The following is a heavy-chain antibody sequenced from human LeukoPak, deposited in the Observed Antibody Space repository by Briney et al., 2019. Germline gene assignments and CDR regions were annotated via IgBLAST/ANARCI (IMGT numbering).Heavy chain of an antibody. D-gene: IGHD5-24*01. V-gene: IGHV4-39*01. CDR3: ARRTGAATIDY. CDR1: GGSISSNSYY. Sequence: SETLSLTCTVSGGSISSNSYYWGWIRQPPGKGLEWIGSIYYSGSTYYNPSLKSRVTISVDTSKNQFSLKLSSVTAADTAVYYCARRTGAATIDYWGQGTLVTVSS. J-gene: IGHJ4*02. CDR2: IYYSGST.